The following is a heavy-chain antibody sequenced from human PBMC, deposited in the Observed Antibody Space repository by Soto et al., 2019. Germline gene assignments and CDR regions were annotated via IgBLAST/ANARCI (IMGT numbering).Heavy chain of an antibody. Sequence: ASVKVSCKASGYTFTGYQMHWVRQAPGQGLEWMGWINPNSGGTNYAQKFQGRVTMTRDTSITTAHMELDRLTSDDTAVYYCARGRGIVSPGNWSQGTLVTVSS. CDR1: GYTFTGYQ. J-gene: IGHJ4*02. D-gene: IGHD2-21*01. CDR3: ARGRGIVSPGN. V-gene: IGHV1-2*02. CDR2: INPNSGGT.